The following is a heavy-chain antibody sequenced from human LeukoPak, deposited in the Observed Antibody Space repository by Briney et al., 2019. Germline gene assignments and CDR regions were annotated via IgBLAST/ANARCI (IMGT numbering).Heavy chain of an antibody. J-gene: IGHJ4*02. CDR1: GFTFSSYA. CDR2: ISGSGGST. CDR3: ANDQRSPYGSFFDY. Sequence: GGSLRLSCAASGFTFSSYAMSWVRQAPGKGLEWVSAISGSGGSTYYADSVKGRFTISRDNSKNTLYLQMNSLRAEDTAVYYCANDQRSPYGSFFDYWGQGTLVTVSS. V-gene: IGHV3-23*01. D-gene: IGHD3-10*01.